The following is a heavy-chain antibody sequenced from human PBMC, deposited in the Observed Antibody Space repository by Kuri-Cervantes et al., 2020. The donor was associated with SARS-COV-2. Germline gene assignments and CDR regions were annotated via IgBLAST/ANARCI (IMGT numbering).Heavy chain of an antibody. Sequence: GSLRLSCTVSGGSISSYYWSWIRQPPGKGLEWIGYIYYSGSTNYNPSLKSRVTISVDTSKNQFSLKLSSVTAADTAVYYCARAGYHFDYWGQGTLVTVSS. CDR1: GGSISSYY. J-gene: IGHJ4*02. V-gene: IGHV4-59*01. CDR3: ARAGYHFDY. D-gene: IGHD5-18*01. CDR2: IYYSGST.